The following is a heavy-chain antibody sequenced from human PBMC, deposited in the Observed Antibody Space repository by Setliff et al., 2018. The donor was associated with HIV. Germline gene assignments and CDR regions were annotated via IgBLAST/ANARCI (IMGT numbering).Heavy chain of an antibody. CDR1: GFTFSSYW. J-gene: IGHJ1*01. D-gene: IGHD2-21*02. CDR3: ARDDYCGPDCYEYFQH. Sequence: PGGSLRLSCAASGFTFSSYWMNWVRQAPGKGLEWVSYISSSGNVKYYADSVKGRFTISRDNAKNSLSLQMNSLRAEDTAVYYCARDDYCGPDCYEYFQHWGQGTLVTVSS. CDR2: ISSSGNVK. V-gene: IGHV3-48*04.